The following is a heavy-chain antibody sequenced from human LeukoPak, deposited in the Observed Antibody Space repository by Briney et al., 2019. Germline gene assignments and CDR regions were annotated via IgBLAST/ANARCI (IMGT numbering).Heavy chain of an antibody. J-gene: IGHJ5*02. Sequence: PGGPLKLSCSASGFTFSSFVMSWVRQSPGKGLEWVSGVSATGRETFYADSVEGRFTISRDNSKNTVYLQMNSLTTEDTAKYYCARTWNSAIGSAGDWFDPWGQGAQVIVSS. V-gene: IGHV3-23*01. CDR3: ARTWNSAIGSAGDWFDP. CDR2: VSATGRET. CDR1: GFTFSSFV. D-gene: IGHD3-10*01.